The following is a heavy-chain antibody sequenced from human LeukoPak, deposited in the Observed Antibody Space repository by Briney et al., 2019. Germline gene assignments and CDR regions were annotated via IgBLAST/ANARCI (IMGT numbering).Heavy chain of an antibody. V-gene: IGHV4-34*01. Sequence: SETLSLTCAVYGGSFSGYYWSWIRQPPGKGLEWIGEINHSGSTNYNPSLKSRVTISVDTSKNQFSLKLSSVTAADTAVYYCAKGEGYCSGGSCYFSMDVWGKGTTVTISS. CDR1: GGSFSGYY. J-gene: IGHJ6*03. CDR3: AKGEGYCSGGSCYFSMDV. CDR2: INHSGST. D-gene: IGHD2-15*01.